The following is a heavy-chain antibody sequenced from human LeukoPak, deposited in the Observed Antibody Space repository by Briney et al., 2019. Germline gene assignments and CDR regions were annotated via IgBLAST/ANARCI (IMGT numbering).Heavy chain of an antibody. Sequence: SETLSLTCPVSGGFLSSYYWSWIRPPAGKGLEWIGRIYTSGSTNYNPSLKGRVTMSVDTSKNQYSPKLSSVTAADTAVYYCARVPLYGSSPLSGMDVWGQGTTVTVSS. D-gene: IGHD2/OR15-2a*01. V-gene: IGHV4-4*07. J-gene: IGHJ6*02. CDR1: GGFLSSYY. CDR2: IYTSGST. CDR3: ARVPLYGSSPLSGMDV.